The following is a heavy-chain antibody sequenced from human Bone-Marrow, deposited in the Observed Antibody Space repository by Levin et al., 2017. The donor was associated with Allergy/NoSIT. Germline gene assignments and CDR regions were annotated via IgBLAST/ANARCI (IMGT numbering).Heavy chain of an antibody. J-gene: IGHJ5*02. D-gene: IGHD4-17*01. CDR1: GGSISSGGYY. V-gene: IGHV4-31*03. CDR2: IYYSGGT. CDR3: ARKQYGDYWFDP. Sequence: SETLSLTCTVSGGSISSGGYYWSWIRQHPGKGLEWIGYIYYSGGTYYNPSLKSRVTISVDTSKNQFSLKLSSVTAADTAVYYCARKQYGDYWFDPWGQGTLVTVSS.